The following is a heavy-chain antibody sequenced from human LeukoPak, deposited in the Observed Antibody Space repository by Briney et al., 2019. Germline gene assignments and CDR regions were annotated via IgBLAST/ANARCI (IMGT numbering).Heavy chain of an antibody. Sequence: GGSLRLSCAASGFTFSDYYMSWIRQAPGKGLEWVSYISSSSSYTNYADSVKGRFTISRGNAKNSLYLQMNSLRAEDTAVYYCARDPGIGDYYDSSGYFPFDYWGQGTLVTVSS. CDR2: ISSSSSYT. D-gene: IGHD3-22*01. CDR3: ARDPGIGDYYDSSGYFPFDY. J-gene: IGHJ4*02. V-gene: IGHV3-11*05. CDR1: GFTFSDYY.